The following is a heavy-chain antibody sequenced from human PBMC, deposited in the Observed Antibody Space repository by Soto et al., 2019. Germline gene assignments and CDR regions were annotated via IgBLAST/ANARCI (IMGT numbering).Heavy chain of an antibody. Sequence: QVQLVQSGAEVKKPGSSVKVSCKASGGTFSSYAISWVRQAPGQGLEWMGGIIPIFGTANYAQKFQGRVTITADESTSTAYMELSSLRSEDTAVYYCARVPPAGQQLVRAAAYYYGMDVWGQGTTVTVSS. CDR3: ARVPPAGQQLVRAAAYYYGMDV. CDR1: GGTFSSYA. V-gene: IGHV1-69*01. CDR2: IIPIFGTA. J-gene: IGHJ6*02. D-gene: IGHD6-13*01.